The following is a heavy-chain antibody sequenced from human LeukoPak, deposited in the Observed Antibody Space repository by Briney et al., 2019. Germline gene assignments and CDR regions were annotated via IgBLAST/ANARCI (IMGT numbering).Heavy chain of an antibody. CDR1: GFTFSTHS. CDR2: ISASSTFI. V-gene: IGHV3-21*01. CDR3: ARPATGYCSSAGCHWDS. D-gene: IGHD2-2*01. J-gene: IGHJ4*02. Sequence: PGGSLRLSCAAFGFTFSTHSMYWVRQAPGKGLEWVSSISASSTFIHYAESVRGRFTISRDNAKNSLYLQMNSLGAQDTAVCYCARPATGYCSSAGCHWDSWGQGTLVTVSS.